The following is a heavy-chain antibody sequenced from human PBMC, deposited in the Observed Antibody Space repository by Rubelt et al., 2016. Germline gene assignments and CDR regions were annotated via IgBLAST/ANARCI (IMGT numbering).Heavy chain of an antibody. J-gene: IGHJ5*02. Sequence: EVQLVQSGAEVKKPGESLRISCKGSGYSFTSYWISWVRQMPGKGLEWMGRIDPSDSYTNYSLPFPGHVTIAAAKSISTAYLQWSSLKAADTAMYYCARHVNHNWFDPWGQGTLVTVSS. CDR1: GYSFTSYW. CDR3: ARHVNHNWFDP. V-gene: IGHV5-10-1*03. CDR2: IDPSDSYT. D-gene: IGHD1-14*01.